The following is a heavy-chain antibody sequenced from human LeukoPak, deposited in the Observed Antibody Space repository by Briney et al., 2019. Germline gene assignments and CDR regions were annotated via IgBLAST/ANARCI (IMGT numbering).Heavy chain of an antibody. CDR2: IYPGDSDT. CDR1: GYSFTSYW. Sequence: GESQKISCKGSGYSFTSYWIGWVRQMPGKGLEWMGIIYPGDSDTRYSPSFQGQVTISADKSISTAYLQWSSLKASDTAMYYCARQPGYSSSWRYYDYWGQGTLVTVSS. J-gene: IGHJ4*02. V-gene: IGHV5-51*01. CDR3: ARQPGYSSSWRYYDY. D-gene: IGHD6-13*01.